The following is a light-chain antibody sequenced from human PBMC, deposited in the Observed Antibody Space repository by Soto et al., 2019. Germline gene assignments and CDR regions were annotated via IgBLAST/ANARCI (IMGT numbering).Light chain of an antibody. CDR3: QQSYSTPPT. CDR2: AAS. J-gene: IGKJ2*01. CDR1: QSISSY. Sequence: DIQMTQSPSSLAASVGDRVTITCRASQSISSYLNWYQQKPGKAPKLLIYAASSLQGGVPSRISGSGSGTDFTLTISSLQPEDFATYYCQQSYSTPPTFGQGTKLEIK. V-gene: IGKV1-39*01.